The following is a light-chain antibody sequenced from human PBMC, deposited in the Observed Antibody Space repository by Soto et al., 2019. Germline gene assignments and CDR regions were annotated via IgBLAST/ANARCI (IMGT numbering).Light chain of an antibody. CDR3: CSFGGGNKVL. J-gene: IGLJ3*02. V-gene: IGLV2-8*01. CDR2: EVS. CDR1: SSDVGGYNF. Sequence: QSALTQPPSASGSPGQSVTIYCTGTSSDVGGYNFVSWYQQHPGKVPKPMIYEVSKRPSGVPDRFSGSKSGNTASLTVSGLQAEDEADYYCCSFGGGNKVLFGGGTKLTVL.